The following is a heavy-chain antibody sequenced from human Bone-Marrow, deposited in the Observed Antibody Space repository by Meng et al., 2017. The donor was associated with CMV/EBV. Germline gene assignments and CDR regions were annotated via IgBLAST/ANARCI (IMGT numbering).Heavy chain of an antibody. J-gene: IGHJ2*01. Sequence: EVQLEESGGGLVQPGGSLRLSCAASGFTFSSYWMHWVRQSPGKGLEWVSGVYSGGTTYYADSVKGRFTISRDNSRNTIFLQMNSLRVDDTAVYYCARGDSSGFYWYFDLWGRGTLVTVSS. CDR3: ARGDSSGFYWYFDL. CDR1: GFTFSSYW. CDR2: VYSGGTT. V-gene: IGHV3-66*01. D-gene: IGHD3-22*01.